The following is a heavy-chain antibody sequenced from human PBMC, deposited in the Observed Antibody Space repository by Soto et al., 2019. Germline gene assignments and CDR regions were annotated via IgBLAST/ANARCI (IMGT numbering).Heavy chain of an antibody. CDR1: GFTFSSYA. J-gene: IGHJ5*02. Sequence: GGSLRLSCAASGFTFSSYAMSWVRQAPGKGLEWVSAISGSGGSTYYADSVKGRFTISRDNSKNTLYLQMNSLRAEDTAVYYCAKPHGYCSSTSCYFSVGGWFDHWGQGTLVTVSS. CDR2: ISGSGGST. V-gene: IGHV3-23*01. CDR3: AKPHGYCSSTSCYFSVGGWFDH. D-gene: IGHD2-2*01.